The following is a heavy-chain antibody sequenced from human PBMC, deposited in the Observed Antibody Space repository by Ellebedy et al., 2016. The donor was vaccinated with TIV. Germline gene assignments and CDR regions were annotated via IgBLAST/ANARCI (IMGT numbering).Heavy chain of an antibody. V-gene: IGHV3-43*01. Sequence: GGSLRLSXAASGFTFGDYNMHWVRQPPGEGLDSVCTIAWDGSSSRCADSVKGRFTISRDNRENSLFLQMHSLRTEDTALYYCAKDAPNGSIDNWGQGTLVTVSS. CDR1: GFTFGDYN. D-gene: IGHD6-13*01. CDR3: AKDAPNGSIDN. CDR2: IAWDGSSS. J-gene: IGHJ4*02.